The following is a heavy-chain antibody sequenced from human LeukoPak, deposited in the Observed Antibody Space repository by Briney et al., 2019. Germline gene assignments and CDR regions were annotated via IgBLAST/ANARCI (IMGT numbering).Heavy chain of an antibody. V-gene: IGHV3-30*03. D-gene: IGHD6-19*01. CDR2: ISYDGSNK. Sequence: GGSLRLSCAASGFTFSSYGMHWVRQAPGKGLEWVAVISYDGSNKYYADSVKGRFTISRDNSKNTLYLQMNSLRAEDTAVYYCALGYSSGWYLGYWGQGTLVTVSS. CDR1: GFTFSSYG. J-gene: IGHJ4*02. CDR3: ALGYSSGWYLGY.